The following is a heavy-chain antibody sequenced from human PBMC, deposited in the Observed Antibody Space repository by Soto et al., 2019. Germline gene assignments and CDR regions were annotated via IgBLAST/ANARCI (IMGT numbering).Heavy chain of an antibody. D-gene: IGHD6-13*01. CDR1: GGSISSSSYY. Sequence: PSETLSLTCTVSGGSISSSSYYWGWIRQPPGKGLEWIGSIYYSGSTYYNPSLKSRVTISVDTSKNQFSLKLSSVTAADTAVYYCASITAAAGEDYYYYYYMDVWGKGTTVTVS. CDR2: IYYSGST. V-gene: IGHV4-39*01. CDR3: ASITAAAGEDYYYYYYMDV. J-gene: IGHJ6*03.